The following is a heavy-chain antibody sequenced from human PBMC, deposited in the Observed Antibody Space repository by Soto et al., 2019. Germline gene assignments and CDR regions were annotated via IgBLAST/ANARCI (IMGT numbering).Heavy chain of an antibody. CDR3: ARAPQVTTPHYGRDV. Sequence: VQLVESGGGLVQPGGSLRLSCEASGFAYSSYWMNWVRQAPGKGLEWVASIAEDGSEEYYVDSVKGRFTISRDNSKNSVYLQMNSLRVEDTAVYFCARAPQVTTPHYGRDVSGQGTTVTVSS. CDR1: GFAYSSYW. CDR2: IAEDGSEE. V-gene: IGHV3-7*05. J-gene: IGHJ6*02. D-gene: IGHD2-21*02.